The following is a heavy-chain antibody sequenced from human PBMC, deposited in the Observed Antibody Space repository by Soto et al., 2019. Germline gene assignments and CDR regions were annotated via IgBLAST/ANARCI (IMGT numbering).Heavy chain of an antibody. CDR1: GVSLSGYY. V-gene: IGHV4-34*01. D-gene: IGHD4-17*01. CDR3: AREYGDYGVIDY. CDR2: INHSGST. Sequence: QVQLQQWGAGLLKPSETLSLTCAVYGVSLSGYYWSWIRQPPGKGLEWIGEINHSGSTNYNPSLNSRVTISVDTSKNQFSLKLSSVTAADTAVYYCAREYGDYGVIDYWGQGTLVTVSS. J-gene: IGHJ4*02.